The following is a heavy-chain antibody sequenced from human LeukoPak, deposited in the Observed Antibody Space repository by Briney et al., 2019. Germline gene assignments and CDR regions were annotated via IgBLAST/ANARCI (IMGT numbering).Heavy chain of an antibody. CDR3: ARRGVGYCSGGSCYFDY. J-gene: IGHJ4*02. V-gene: IGHV1-69*05. D-gene: IGHD2-15*01. CDR1: GGAFSSYA. CDR2: IIPIFGTA. Sequence: SVKVSCKASGGAFSSYAISWVRQAPGQGLEWMGRIIPIFGTANYAQKFQGRVTITTDESTSTAYMELSSLRSEDTAVYYCARRGVGYCSGGSCYFDYWGQGTLVTVSS.